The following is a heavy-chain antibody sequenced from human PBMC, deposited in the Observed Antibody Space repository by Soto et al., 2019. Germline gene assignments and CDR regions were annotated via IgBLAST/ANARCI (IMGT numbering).Heavy chain of an antibody. CDR2: VYSRGRS. CDR1: GGSVSISNYY. D-gene: IGHD2-8*01. CDR3: VSQRTSVLTQAYFDY. V-gene: IGHV4-39*01. J-gene: IGHJ4*02. Sequence: SETLSLTCTVSGGSVSISNYYWGWIRQSPGKGLEWIGSVYSRGRSYSKSSVKSRVTISVDTSKNQFSLNLNSVTASDTAVYFCVSQRTSVLTQAYFDYWGPGALVTVSS.